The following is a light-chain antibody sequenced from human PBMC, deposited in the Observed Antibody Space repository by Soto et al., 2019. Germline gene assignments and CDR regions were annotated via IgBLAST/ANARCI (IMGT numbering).Light chain of an antibody. CDR3: AAWDDSLNAWV. J-gene: IGLJ3*02. Sequence: QSVLTQPPSASGTPGQRVTISCSGSSSNIGSNSVNWYQQLPGTAPKLLIYTNNQRPSGAHDRFSGSKSGTSGSLAISGLLSEDEADYYCAAWDDSLNAWVFGGGTKLTVL. CDR1: SSNIGSNS. CDR2: TNN. V-gene: IGLV1-44*01.